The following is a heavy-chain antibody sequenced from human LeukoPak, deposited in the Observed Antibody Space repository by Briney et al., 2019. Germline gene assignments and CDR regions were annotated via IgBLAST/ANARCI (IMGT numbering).Heavy chain of an antibody. V-gene: IGHV3-21*01. CDR3: LTDLSIGDPGGFDF. CDR1: GFTFKSYS. D-gene: IGHD6-6*01. CDR2: ISSYGTYI. J-gene: IGHJ4*02. Sequence: GGSLRLSCAASGFTFKSYSMNWVRQAPGKGLEWVSTISSYGTYIYYANSVKGRFTISRDNAENSLYLQMDSLRAADMAVYYCLTDLSIGDPGGFDFWGRGTLVTVSS.